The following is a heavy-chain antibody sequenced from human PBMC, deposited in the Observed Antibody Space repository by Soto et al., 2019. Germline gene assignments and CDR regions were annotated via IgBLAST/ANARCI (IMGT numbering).Heavy chain of an antibody. CDR3: ASGLGSSGCYSTWDAFEI. CDR1: GFTFDDYA. J-gene: IGHJ3*02. Sequence: LRLSCAASGFTFDDYALHWVRKAPGKGLEWVSGINWNSGSIGYGDSAKGRFTISRDNAKNSLYLQMNSLRAEDTAVYYCASGLGSSGCYSTWDAFEIWGQGTMITVAS. CDR2: INWNSGSI. V-gene: IGHV3-9*01. D-gene: IGHD6-19*01.